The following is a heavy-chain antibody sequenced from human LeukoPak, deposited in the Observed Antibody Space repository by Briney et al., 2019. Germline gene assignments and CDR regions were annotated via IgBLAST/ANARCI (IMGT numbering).Heavy chain of an antibody. J-gene: IGHJ4*02. CDR2: IKHDGSDN. D-gene: IGHD2-2*01. CDR1: GFTFSSYW. CDR3: ARPSAPD. Sequence: GGSLRLSCVASGFTFSSYWMSWVRQAPGKGLERVANIKHDGSDNYYVDSVKGRFTISRDNAKNSLYLQMDSLRVEDTAVYYCARPSAPDWGQGTLVTVSS. V-gene: IGHV3-7*01.